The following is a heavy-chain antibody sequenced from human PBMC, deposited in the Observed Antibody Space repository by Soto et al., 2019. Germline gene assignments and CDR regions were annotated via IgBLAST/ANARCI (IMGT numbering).Heavy chain of an antibody. CDR1: GFTVSSNY. Sequence: EVQLVESGGGLVQPGGSLRLSCAASGFTVSSNYMSWVRQAPGKGLEWVSVIYSGGSTYYADSVKGRFTISRDNSKNTLYLQMNGLRAEDTAVYYCARDWGYGSGGGLDYWGQGTLVTVSS. CDR2: IYSGGST. D-gene: IGHD3-10*01. CDR3: ARDWGYGSGGGLDY. V-gene: IGHV3-66*01. J-gene: IGHJ4*02.